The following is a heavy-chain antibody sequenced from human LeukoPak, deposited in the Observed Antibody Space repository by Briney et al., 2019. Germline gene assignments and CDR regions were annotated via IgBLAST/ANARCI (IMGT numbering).Heavy chain of an antibody. CDR2: ISGSGGST. CDR3: AKGSRDGYYYYMDV. J-gene: IGHJ6*03. Sequence: GGSLRLSCAASGFTFSSYGMSWVRQAPGKGLEWVSAISGSGGSTYYADSVKGRFTISRDNSKNTLYLQMNSLRAEDTAVYYCAKGSRDGYYYYMDVWGKGTTVTISS. CDR1: GFTFSSYG. V-gene: IGHV3-23*01. D-gene: IGHD5-24*01.